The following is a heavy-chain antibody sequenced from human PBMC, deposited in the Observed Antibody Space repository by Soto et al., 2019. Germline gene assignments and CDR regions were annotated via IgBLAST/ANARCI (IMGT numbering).Heavy chain of an antibody. CDR1: RFTFSTYA. D-gene: IGHD3-10*01. Sequence: EVQLLESGGGLVQPGGSLRLSCAASRFTFSTYAMSWVRQAPGKGLEWVSDISGSGGNTYDADSVKGRFTISRDNSKNTLYLQMNSLRAEDTAVYYCAKSAMVRGGGWCDPWGQGTLVTVSS. CDR3: AKSAMVRGGGWCDP. V-gene: IGHV3-23*01. J-gene: IGHJ5*02. CDR2: ISGSGGNT.